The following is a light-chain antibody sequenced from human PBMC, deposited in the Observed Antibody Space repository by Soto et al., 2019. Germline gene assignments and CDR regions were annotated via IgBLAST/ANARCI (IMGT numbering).Light chain of an antibody. J-gene: IGKJ1*01. CDR3: LQDYNYPRT. V-gene: IGKV1-6*01. CDR1: QGIRND. CDR2: AAS. Sequence: AIQMTQSPSSLSASVGDRVTITCRASQGIRNDLGWYQAKPGKAPKLLIYAASRLQPGVPSRFSGSGSGTDFTITITSLQPEDFSTYYCLQDYNYPRTFGKGNKVEIK.